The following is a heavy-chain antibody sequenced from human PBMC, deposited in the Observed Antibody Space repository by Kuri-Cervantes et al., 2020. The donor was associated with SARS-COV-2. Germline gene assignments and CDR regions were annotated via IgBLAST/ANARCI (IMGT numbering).Heavy chain of an antibody. CDR1: GFTFSSYE. V-gene: IGHV3-23*01. CDR2: ISSSGGST. CDR3: AKTTMVQGVIISGWIDY. J-gene: IGHJ4*02. Sequence: GESLKISCAASGFTFSSYEMNWVRQAPGKGLEWVSYISSSGGSTYYADSVKGRFTISRDNSKNTLYLQMNSLRAEDTAVYYCAKTTMVQGVIISGWIDYWGQGTLVTVSS. D-gene: IGHD3-10*01.